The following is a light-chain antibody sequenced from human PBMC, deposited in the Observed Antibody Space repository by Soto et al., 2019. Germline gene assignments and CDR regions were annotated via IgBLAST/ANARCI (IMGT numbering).Light chain of an antibody. J-gene: IGLJ2*01. CDR1: NIGGKS. Sequence: SYELTQPPSASAAPGRTARITCGGDNIGGKSVHWYQQKAGQAPVVVVYDDNKRPSGIPERFSGSNSGDTATLTISRVEAVDEADYYCQVWESSSDQRIFGGGTKVTVL. CDR2: DDN. V-gene: IGLV3-21*02. CDR3: QVWESSSDQRI.